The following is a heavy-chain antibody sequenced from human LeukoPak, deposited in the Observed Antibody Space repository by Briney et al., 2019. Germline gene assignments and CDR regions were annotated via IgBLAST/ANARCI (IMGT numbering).Heavy chain of an antibody. D-gene: IGHD5-18*01. J-gene: IGHJ4*02. CDR1: GFTFSSYS. CDR3: ARGPGFYSSPFDY. V-gene: IGHV3-21*01. CDR2: ISSSSYI. Sequence: GGSLRLSCAASGFTFSSYSMNWVRQAPGKGLEWVSSISSSSYIYYADSVKGRFTISRDNDKNSLYLQMNSLRAEDTAVYYCARGPGFYSSPFDYWGQGTLVTVSS.